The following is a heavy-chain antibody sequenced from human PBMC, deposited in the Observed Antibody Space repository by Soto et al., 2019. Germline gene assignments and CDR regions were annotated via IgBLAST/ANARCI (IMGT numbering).Heavy chain of an antibody. CDR3: ARDGELWGNWFDP. CDR2: IWYDGSNK. J-gene: IGHJ5*02. D-gene: IGHD3-16*01. Sequence: GGSLRLSCAASGFTFSSYGMHWVRQAPGKGLEWVAVIWYDGSNKYYADSVKGRFTISRDNSKNTLYLQMNSLRAEDTAVYYCARDGELWGNWFDPWGQGTLVTVSS. V-gene: IGHV3-33*01. CDR1: GFTFSSYG.